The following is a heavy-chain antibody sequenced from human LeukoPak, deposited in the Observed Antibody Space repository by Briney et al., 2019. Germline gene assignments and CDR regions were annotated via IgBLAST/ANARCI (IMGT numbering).Heavy chain of an antibody. CDR2: IYYSGST. V-gene: IGHV4-59*01. CDR1: GGSISSYY. J-gene: IGHJ6*03. CDR3: ARGGGSGWAYYYYYYMDV. Sequence: SETLSLTCTVSGGSISSYYWSWIRQPPGKGLEWIGYIYYSGSTNYNPSLKSRVTVSVDTSKNQFSLKLSSVTAADTAVYYCARGGGSGWAYYYYYYMDVWGKGATVTVSS. D-gene: IGHD6-19*01.